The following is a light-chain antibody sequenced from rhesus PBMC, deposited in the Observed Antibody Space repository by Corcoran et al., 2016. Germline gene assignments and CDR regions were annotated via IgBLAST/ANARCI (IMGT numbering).Light chain of an antibody. Sequence: DIQMTQSPSSLSASVGDRVTITCRASENVNNYLNWYQQEAGKAPKLLISKSSTLQRGVPSRFRGSEFGTDHTFTISSLPPEAVASYYCQHGHGTPWTFGQGTKVEIK. CDR1: ENVNNY. CDR3: QHGHGTPWT. J-gene: IGKJ1*01. CDR2: KSS. V-gene: IGKV1-74*01.